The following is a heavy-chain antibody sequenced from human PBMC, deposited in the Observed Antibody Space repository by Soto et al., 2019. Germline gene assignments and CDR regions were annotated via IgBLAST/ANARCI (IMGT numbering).Heavy chain of an antibody. CDR2: IYDSGSS. J-gene: IGHJ4*02. Sequence: QVQLEESGPGLVKHSQTLSLTCTVSGGSVSSGDYFWSWIRQPPGKGLGWIGYIYDSGSSYYNPSLKSRVTMSVDTSKNQFSLKLSSVTAADSAMYYCAREKGYISGPKNFDSWGQGTLVTVSS. CDR1: GGSVSSGDYF. V-gene: IGHV4-30-4*01. D-gene: IGHD5-12*01. CDR3: AREKGYISGPKNFDS.